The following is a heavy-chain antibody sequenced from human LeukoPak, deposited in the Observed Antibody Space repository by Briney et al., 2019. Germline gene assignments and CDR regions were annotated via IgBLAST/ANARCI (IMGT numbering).Heavy chain of an antibody. V-gene: IGHV3-7*01. CDR1: GFTFTKHW. J-gene: IGHJ4*02. CDR2: IKQDGSER. D-gene: IGHD3-3*01. CDR3: ARENWAPYD. Sequence: GGSLRRSCAASGFTFTKHWRTWVRQAPGKGLEWVANIKQDGSERNYVDTVKGRFIISRDNAKNLLYLQMNSLRAEDTAVYYCARENWAPYDWGQGTLVTVSS.